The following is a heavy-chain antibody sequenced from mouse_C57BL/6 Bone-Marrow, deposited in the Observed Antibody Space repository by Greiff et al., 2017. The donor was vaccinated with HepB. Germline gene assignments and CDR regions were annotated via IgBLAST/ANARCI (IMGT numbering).Heavy chain of an antibody. CDR3: ATPITTVVATNFDY. CDR1: GYTFTSYW. J-gene: IGHJ2*01. CDR2: INPSNGGT. V-gene: IGHV1-53*01. D-gene: IGHD1-1*01. Sequence: QVQLQQPGTELVKPGASVKLSCKASGYTFTSYWMHWVKQRPGQGLEWIGNINPSNGGTNYNEKFNSKATLTVDKSSSTAYIQLSSLKSEDSSVEYCATPITTVVATNFDYWGQGTTLTGSS.